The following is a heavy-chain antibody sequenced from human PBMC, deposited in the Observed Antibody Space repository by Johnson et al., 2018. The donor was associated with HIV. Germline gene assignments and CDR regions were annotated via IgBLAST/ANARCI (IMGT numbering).Heavy chain of an antibody. CDR1: GFTFSDYY. J-gene: IGHJ3*02. CDR2: ISSSGSTI. V-gene: IGHV3-11*04. CDR3: AREGGEAGPVAFDI. D-gene: IGHD2-21*01. Sequence: QVQLVESGGGVVQPGGSLRLSCAASGFTFSDYYMSWIRQAPGKGLEWFSYISSSGSTIYYADAVKGRFTISRDNAKNSLYLKLNSLRDEDTAVYYCAREGGEAGPVAFDIWGQGTMVTVSS.